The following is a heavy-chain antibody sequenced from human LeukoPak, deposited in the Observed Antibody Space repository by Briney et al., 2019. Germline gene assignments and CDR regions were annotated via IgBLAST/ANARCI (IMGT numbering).Heavy chain of an antibody. V-gene: IGHV3-23*01. CDR2: ISGSGAST. CDR1: GFTFSSYG. D-gene: IGHD2-2*03. CDR3: AKDSHWILFDD. J-gene: IGHJ4*02. Sequence: GGSLRLSCVASGFTFSSYGMTWVRQAPGKGLEWVSAISGSGASTYYADSVKDRFTISRDNSKNTLYLQMNSLRDEDTAVYYCAKDSHWILFDDWGQGTLVTVSS.